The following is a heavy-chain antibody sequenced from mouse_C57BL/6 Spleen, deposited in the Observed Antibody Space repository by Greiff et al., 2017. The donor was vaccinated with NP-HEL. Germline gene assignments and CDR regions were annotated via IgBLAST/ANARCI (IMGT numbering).Heavy chain of an antibody. Sequence: VQLQESGAELAKPGASVKLSCKASGYTFTSYWMHWVKQRPGQGLEWIGYINPSSGYTKYNQKFKDTATLPADKSSSTAYMQLSSLTYEDSAVYYCARTLYGSRGDYAMDYWGQGTSVTVSS. CDR2: INPSSGYT. CDR1: GYTFTSYW. J-gene: IGHJ4*01. D-gene: IGHD1-1*01. V-gene: IGHV1-7*01. CDR3: ARTLYGSRGDYAMDY.